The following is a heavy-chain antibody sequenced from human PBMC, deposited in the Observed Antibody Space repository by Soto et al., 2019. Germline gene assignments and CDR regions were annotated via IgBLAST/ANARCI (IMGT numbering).Heavy chain of an antibody. CDR3: GRLGVFLNGGTCSEF. CDR1: GGSISSSSYY. D-gene: IGHD2-15*01. CDR2: LFSRGST. V-gene: IGHV4-39*01. Sequence: QLQLQESGPGLVKPSETLSLTCTVSGGSISSSSYYWGWIRQPPGKGLEWIGSLFSRGSTYYSPSLKTGVTTSADLSMNQASLKQNSVTAAVTPVYYCGRLGVFLNGGTCSEFWGQGNLGTGSS. J-gene: IGHJ4*02.